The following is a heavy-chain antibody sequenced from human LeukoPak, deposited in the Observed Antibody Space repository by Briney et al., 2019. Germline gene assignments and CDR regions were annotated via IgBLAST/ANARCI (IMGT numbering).Heavy chain of an antibody. Sequence: ASVKVSCKASGGTFSGYAISWVRQAPGQGLEWMGRIIPIFGTANYARKFQGRVTITTDESTSTAYMELSSLRSEDTAVYYCARGEVDGYNSLDYWGQGTLVTVSS. D-gene: IGHD5-24*01. J-gene: IGHJ4*02. CDR1: GGTFSGYA. CDR3: ARGEVDGYNSLDY. CDR2: IIPIFGTA. V-gene: IGHV1-69*05.